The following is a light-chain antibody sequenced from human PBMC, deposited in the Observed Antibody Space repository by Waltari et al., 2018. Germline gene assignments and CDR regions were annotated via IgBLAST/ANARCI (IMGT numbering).Light chain of an antibody. CDR3: QQYNSYSLLT. J-gene: IGKJ4*01. Sequence: DIPMTQPPSTLSPSVGNRFTITCRASQSISNWLAWYQQKPGKAPKLLIYKASTLESGVPSRFSGSGSGTEFTLTISSLQPDDFATYYCQQYNSYSLLTFGGGTKVEIK. CDR1: QSISNW. CDR2: KAS. V-gene: IGKV1-5*03.